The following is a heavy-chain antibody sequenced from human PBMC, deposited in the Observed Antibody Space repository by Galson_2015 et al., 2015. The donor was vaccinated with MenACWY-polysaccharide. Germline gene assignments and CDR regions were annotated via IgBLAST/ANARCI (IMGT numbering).Heavy chain of an antibody. D-gene: IGHD3-16*01. J-gene: IGHJ6*02. CDR3: TRATFGLYGMDI. V-gene: IGHV4-61*02. Sequence: TLSLTCIVSGGSISSGTYCWSWIRQSAGEGLEWIGRIYTSGSTNYNPSLRSRVTISIDTSKNQFSLKLSSVTAADTAVYYCTRATFGLYGMDIWGQGTTVTVSS. CDR2: IYTSGST. CDR1: GGSISSGTYC.